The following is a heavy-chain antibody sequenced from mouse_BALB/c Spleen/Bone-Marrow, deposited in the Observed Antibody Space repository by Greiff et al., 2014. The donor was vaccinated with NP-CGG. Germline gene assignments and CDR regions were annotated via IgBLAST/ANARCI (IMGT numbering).Heavy chain of an antibody. J-gene: IGHJ3*01. CDR3: ARNYGNYVWFAN. Sequence: QVQLQQSGAELTKPGASVKISCKATGYTFSRYWIEWVKQRPGHGLEWIGEILPGSGSTNYNEKFKGKATFTADTSSNTAYMQLSSLTSEDSAVYYCARNYGNYVWFANWGQGTLVTVSA. CDR1: GYTFSRYW. D-gene: IGHD2-1*01. V-gene: IGHV1-9*01. CDR2: ILPGSGST.